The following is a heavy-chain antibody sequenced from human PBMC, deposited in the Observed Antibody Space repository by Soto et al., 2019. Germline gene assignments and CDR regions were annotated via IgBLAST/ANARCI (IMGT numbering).Heavy chain of an antibody. V-gene: IGHV3-23*01. J-gene: IGHJ4*02. D-gene: IGHD2-21*02. CDR2: IGASGDIT. Sequence: GGSLRLSCAASGFSFTNFAMSWVRQAPGKGLEWVAGIGASGDITWYADSVKGRLSISRGNSKNTLYLQLNSLRFEDTAVYYCAKDDFTDRGDDYFDYWGPGTLVTVSS. CDR1: GFSFTNFA. CDR3: AKDDFTDRGDDYFDY.